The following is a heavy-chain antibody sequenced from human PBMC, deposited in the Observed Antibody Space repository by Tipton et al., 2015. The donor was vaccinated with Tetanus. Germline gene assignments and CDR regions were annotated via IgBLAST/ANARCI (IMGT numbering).Heavy chain of an antibody. J-gene: IGHJ4*02. CDR3: ARDRTGHYTTDY. CDR1: GFTFDNYA. V-gene: IGHV3-23*03. CDR2: IYSGGSST. Sequence: SLRLSCAASGFTFDNYAMTWVRQAPGKGLEWVSVIYSGGSSTYYADSIKGRFTISRDSPTTTVYLQMNSLTSDDTAVYYCARDRTGHYTTDYWGRGTLVTVSS. D-gene: IGHD3/OR15-3a*01.